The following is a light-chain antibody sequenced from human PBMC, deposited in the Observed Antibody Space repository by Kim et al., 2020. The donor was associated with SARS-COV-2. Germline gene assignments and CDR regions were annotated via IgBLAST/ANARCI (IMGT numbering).Light chain of an antibody. CDR2: QDS. Sequence: SYELTQPPSVSVSPGQTASITCSGDKLGDKYACWYQQKPGQSPVLVIYQDSKRPSGIPERFSGSNSANTATLTISGTQAMDEADYYCQAWDSSMVVFGGG. CDR1: KLGDKY. J-gene: IGLJ2*01. CDR3: QAWDSSMVV. V-gene: IGLV3-1*01.